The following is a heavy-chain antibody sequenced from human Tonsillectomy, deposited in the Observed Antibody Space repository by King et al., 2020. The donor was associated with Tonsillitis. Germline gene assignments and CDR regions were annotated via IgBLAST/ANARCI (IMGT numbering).Heavy chain of an antibody. D-gene: IGHD3-10*01. CDR3: VISGIYSDSGSYLPYYYHGMDV. V-gene: IGHV3-30*03. J-gene: IGHJ6*02. CDR1: GFSFSNYG. Sequence: VQLVESGGGVVQPGRSLRLSCAAPGFSFSNYGMHWVRQAPGKGLEWVAVISYDGSNKYYADSVKGQFTISKDNSKNTLYLDMNSLRAEDTAVYYCVISGIYSDSGSYLPYYYHGMDVWGQGTTVTVSS. CDR2: ISYDGSNK.